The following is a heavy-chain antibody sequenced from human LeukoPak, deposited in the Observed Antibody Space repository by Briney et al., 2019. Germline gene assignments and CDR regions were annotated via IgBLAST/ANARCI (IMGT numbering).Heavy chain of an antibody. CDR3: ARVLITMVRGVPYYFDY. D-gene: IGHD3-10*01. CDR2: IYYSGST. Sequence: PSETLSLTCSVSGGSISSYYWGWIRQPPGKGLEWIGSIYYSGSTYYNPSLKSRVTISVDTSKNQFSLKLSSVTAADTAVYYCARVLITMVRGVPYYFDYWGQGTLVTVSS. V-gene: IGHV4-39*07. CDR1: GGSISSYY. J-gene: IGHJ4*02.